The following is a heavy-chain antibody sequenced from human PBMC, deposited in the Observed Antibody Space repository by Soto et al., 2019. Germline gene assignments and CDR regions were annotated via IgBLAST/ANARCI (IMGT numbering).Heavy chain of an antibody. CDR2: IYHTGST. Sequence: PSETLSLTCTVSGGSVSVSHYYWTWIRQTPGKGLEWIGSIYHTGSTNYNPSLKSRVTMSLDTSKSQFSLKLSSVTAADTAVYYCAGDRAAARYYYNGLDVWGQGTSVTVS. V-gene: IGHV4-61*01. CDR3: AGDRAAARYYYNGLDV. J-gene: IGHJ6*02. CDR1: GGSVSVSHYY. D-gene: IGHD6-6*01.